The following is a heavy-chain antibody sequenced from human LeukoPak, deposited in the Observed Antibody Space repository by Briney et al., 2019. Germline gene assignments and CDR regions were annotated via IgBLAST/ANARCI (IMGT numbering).Heavy chain of an antibody. V-gene: IGHV3-30*02. CDR2: IRYDGSAK. J-gene: IGHJ4*02. D-gene: IGHD3-22*01. Sequence: HPGGSLRLSCAASGFTFSNFGMHWVRQTPDKGLEWVAFIRYDGSAKWYADSVKGRFTISRDNSKNTLYLQMNSLRAEDTAVYYCAKDPRDAYYYDSSGYYYVPAFDYWGQGTLVTVSS. CDR3: AKDPRDAYYYDSSGYYYVPAFDY. CDR1: GFTFSNFG.